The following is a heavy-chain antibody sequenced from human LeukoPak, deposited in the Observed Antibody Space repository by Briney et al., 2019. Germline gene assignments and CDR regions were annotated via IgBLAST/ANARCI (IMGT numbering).Heavy chain of an antibody. V-gene: IGHV3-9*01. J-gene: IGHJ3*02. CDR1: GFTFDDYA. D-gene: IGHD4-17*01. CDR2: ISWNSGSI. Sequence: PGRSLRLSCAASGFTFDDYAMHWVRQAPGKGLEWVSGISWNSGSIGYADSVKGRFTISRDNAKNSLYLQMNSLRAEDTALYHCARDLDYGVTEAFDIWGQGTMVTVSS. CDR3: ARDLDYGVTEAFDI.